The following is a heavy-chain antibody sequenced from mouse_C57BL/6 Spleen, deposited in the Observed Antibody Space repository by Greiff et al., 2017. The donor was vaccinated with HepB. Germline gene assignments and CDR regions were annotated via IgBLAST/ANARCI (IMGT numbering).Heavy chain of an antibody. J-gene: IGHJ4*01. D-gene: IGHD2-2*01. CDR2: IDPSDSYT. CDR3: ARGVRHAMDY. Sequence: VQLQQPGAELVKPGASVKLSCKASGYTFTSYWMQWVKQRPGQGLEWIGEIDPSDSYTNYNQKFKGKATLTVDTSSSTAYMKLSSLTSEDSAVYYGARGVRHAMDYWGQGTSVTVSS. CDR1: GYTFTSYW. V-gene: IGHV1-50*01.